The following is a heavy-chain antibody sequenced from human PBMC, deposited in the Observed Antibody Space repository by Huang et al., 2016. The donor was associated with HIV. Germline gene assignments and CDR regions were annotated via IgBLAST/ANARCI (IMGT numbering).Heavy chain of an antibody. Sequence: EEQLVESGGGLVQPGGSLRLSCAASGFSFSSCNLNGVRQAPGKGLEWLSYISETGSVITYADSVKGRFTVSRDNAKNSLYLQMDSLRAEDTAVYYCARGYSSSWLYNWGQGTLVTVSS. J-gene: IGHJ4*02. V-gene: IGHV3-48*01. D-gene: IGHD6-13*01. CDR1: GFSFSSCN. CDR2: ISETGSVI. CDR3: ARGYSSSWLYN.